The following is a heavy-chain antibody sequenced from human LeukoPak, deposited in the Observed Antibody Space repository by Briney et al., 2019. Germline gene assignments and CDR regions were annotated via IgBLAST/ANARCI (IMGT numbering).Heavy chain of an antibody. D-gene: IGHD5-12*01. CDR3: ARDPGYSNSPYYLDY. V-gene: IGHV3-21*01. CDR2: ISSGGTYV. J-gene: IGHJ4*02. CDR1: GFTFKTYS. Sequence: TGGSLRLSCVVSGFTFKTYSMNWVRQAPGKGLEWVSSISSGGTYVDYADSVKGRFTISRDNAKNSLYLQMNSLRAEDTAVFYCARDPGYSNSPYYLDYWGQGTLVTVSS.